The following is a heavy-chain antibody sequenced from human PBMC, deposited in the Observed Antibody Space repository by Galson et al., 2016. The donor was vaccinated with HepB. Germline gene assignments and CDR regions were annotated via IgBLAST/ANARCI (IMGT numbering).Heavy chain of an antibody. CDR1: GGSISSGGFS. D-gene: IGHD5-24*01. V-gene: IGHV4-30-2*01. Sequence: TLSLTCAISGGSISSGGFSWSWIRQPPGKGLEYIGYISCTGSTYYNPSLKSRVTISVDKSKNQFSLKVSSVTAADTALYYCARLRGVLATIYYFDYWGQGTLVTVSS. J-gene: IGHJ4*02. CDR2: ISCTGST. CDR3: ARLRGVLATIYYFDY.